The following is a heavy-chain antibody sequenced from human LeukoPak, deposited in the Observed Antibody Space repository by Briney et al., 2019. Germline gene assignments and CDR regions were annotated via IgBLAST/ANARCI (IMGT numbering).Heavy chain of an antibody. CDR1: GFTFGSYA. Sequence: GGSLRLSCAASGFTFGSYAMSWVRQAPGKGLEWVSAISGSGGSTYYADSVKGRFTISRDNSKNTLYLQMNSLRAEDTAVYYCAKDVRPRFTYCSSTSCKYYYYYYGMDVWGQGTTVTVSS. CDR3: AKDVRPRFTYCSSTSCKYYYYYYGMDV. D-gene: IGHD2-2*01. J-gene: IGHJ6*02. CDR2: ISGSGGST. V-gene: IGHV3-23*01.